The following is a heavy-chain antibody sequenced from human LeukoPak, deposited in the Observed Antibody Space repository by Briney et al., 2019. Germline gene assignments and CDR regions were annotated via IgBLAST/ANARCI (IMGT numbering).Heavy chain of an antibody. CDR1: GFTFSNYA. Sequence: PGGSLRLSCAASGFTFSNYAMSWVRQAPGKGLEWVSAISGSGGSTYYADSVKGRFTISRDNSKNTLYLQMNSLRAEDTAVYYCAKEGGSSWYFFRGWFDPWGQGTLVTVSS. CDR3: AKEGGSSWYFFRGWFDP. V-gene: IGHV3-23*01. CDR2: ISGSGGST. D-gene: IGHD6-13*01. J-gene: IGHJ5*02.